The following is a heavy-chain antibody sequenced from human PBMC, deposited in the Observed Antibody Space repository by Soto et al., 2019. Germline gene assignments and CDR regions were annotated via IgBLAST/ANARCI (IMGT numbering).Heavy chain of an antibody. Sequence: GGSLRLSCIVSGFSFAGYALAWVRQAPGKGLEWVAAVSGGGGSTYYADSVKGRFSVSRDKSGNMMYLQMSRLTAGDTALYYCAITQNFNGYYTGLTSWGQGTRATVSP. D-gene: IGHD3-3*01. CDR2: VSGGGGST. V-gene: IGHV3-23*01. CDR3: AITQNFNGYYTGLTS. J-gene: IGHJ5*02. CDR1: GFSFAGYA.